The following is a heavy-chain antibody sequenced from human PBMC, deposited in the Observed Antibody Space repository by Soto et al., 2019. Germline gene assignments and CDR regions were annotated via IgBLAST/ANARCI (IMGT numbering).Heavy chain of an antibody. J-gene: IGHJ6*02. Sequence: VQLVQSGAEVKKPGASVRVSCKASGYSFTDHGISWVRQAPGQGLEWMGWISPYNDNTDFAQKFRDRVTLTTDTSTSTAYMELRSLTFDDTAVYYCARTYQGGQIYFYYYGLDVWGQGTTVTVSS. D-gene: IGHD2-2*01. CDR2: ISPYNDNT. V-gene: IGHV1-18*01. CDR1: GYSFTDHG. CDR3: ARTYQGGQIYFYYYGLDV.